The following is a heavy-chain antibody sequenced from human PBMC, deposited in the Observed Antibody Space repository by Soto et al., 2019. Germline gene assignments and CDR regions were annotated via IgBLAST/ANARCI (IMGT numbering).Heavy chain of an antibody. CDR2: IYYSGST. Sequence: PSETLSLTCTVSGGSISSYYWSWIRQPPGKGLEWIGYIYYSGSTNYNPSLKSRVTISVDTSKNQFSLKLSSVTAADTAVYYCARDEGDYGAFDIWGQGTMVTVSS. CDR3: ARDEGDYGAFDI. V-gene: IGHV4-59*01. CDR1: GGSISSYY. J-gene: IGHJ3*02. D-gene: IGHD4-17*01.